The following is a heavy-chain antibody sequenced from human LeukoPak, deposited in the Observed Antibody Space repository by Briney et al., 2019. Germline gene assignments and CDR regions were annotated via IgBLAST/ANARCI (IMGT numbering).Heavy chain of an antibody. CDR3: GREIQAPGKTLEY. J-gene: IGHJ4*02. V-gene: IGHV3-74*01. CDR1: GFTFSSYW. CDR2: INSDGSST. Sequence: GGSLRLSCAASGFTFSSYWMHWVRQAPGKGLVWVSRINSDGSSTSYADSVRGRFSISRDNAKNTLYLQMNSLRGEDTAVYYCGREIQAPGKTLEYWGQGTLVTVSS.